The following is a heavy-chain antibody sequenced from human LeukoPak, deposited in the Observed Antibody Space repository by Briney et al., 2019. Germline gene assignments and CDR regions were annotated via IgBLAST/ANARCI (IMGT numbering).Heavy chain of an antibody. CDR1: GITVCSSY. J-gene: IGHJ5*02. CDR3: ARASSYRFDP. D-gene: IGHD2-21*01. Sequence: GGSLRLSCAASGITVCSSYMIWVRQAPGKGLEWVSVIFAGGNTYYSDSVQGRFTISRDNSKNTVYLQMNSLRPEDTAIYYCARASSYRFDPWGQGTLVTVSS. V-gene: IGHV3-66*02. CDR2: IFAGGNT.